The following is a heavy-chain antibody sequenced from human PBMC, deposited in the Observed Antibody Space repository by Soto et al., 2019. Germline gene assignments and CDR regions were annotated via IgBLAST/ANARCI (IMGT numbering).Heavy chain of an antibody. D-gene: IGHD3-3*01. CDR2: IIPIFGTA. CDR3: ARDLGFLAYGMDV. V-gene: IGHV1-69*13. Sequence: SVKVSCKASGGTFSSYAISWVRQAPGQGLEWMGGIIPIFGTANYAQKFQGRVTITADESTSTAYMELSSLRSEDTAVYYCARDLGFLAYGMDVWGQGTTVNVSS. CDR1: GGTFSSYA. J-gene: IGHJ6*02.